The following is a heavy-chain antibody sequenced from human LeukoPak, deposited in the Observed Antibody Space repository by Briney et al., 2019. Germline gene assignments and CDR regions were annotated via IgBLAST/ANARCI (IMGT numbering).Heavy chain of an antibody. J-gene: IGHJ6*03. CDR2: ISSSGSTI. D-gene: IGHD5-12*01. Sequence: GGSLRLSCAASGFTFSDYYMSWIRQAPGKGLEWVSYISSSGSTIYYADSVKGRFTISRDNAKNSLYLQMNSLRAEDTAVYYCAREHSGYDFPGRDYYYMDVWGKGTTVTVSS. V-gene: IGHV3-11*04. CDR1: GFTFSDYY. CDR3: AREHSGYDFPGRDYYYMDV.